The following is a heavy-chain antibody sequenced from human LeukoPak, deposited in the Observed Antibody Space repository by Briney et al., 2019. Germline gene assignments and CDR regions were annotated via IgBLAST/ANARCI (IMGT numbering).Heavy chain of an antibody. CDR1: GFTFSSCA. CDR3: ASSSSWDAFDI. Sequence: GRSLRLSCAASGFTFSSCAMHWVRQAPGKGLEWVAVISYDGSNKYYADSVKGRFTISRDNSKNTLYLQMNSLRAEDTAVYYCASSSSWDAFDIWGQGTMVTVSS. D-gene: IGHD6-13*01. J-gene: IGHJ3*02. CDR2: ISYDGSNK. V-gene: IGHV3-30*04.